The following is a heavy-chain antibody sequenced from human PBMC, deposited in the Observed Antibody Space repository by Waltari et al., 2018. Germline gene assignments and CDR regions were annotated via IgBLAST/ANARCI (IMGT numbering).Heavy chain of an antibody. CDR2: INHSGST. CDR3: ARDRSLTLTTEQDIDY. D-gene: IGHD4-4*01. Sequence: QVQLQQWGAGLLKPSETLSLTCAVYGGYFSGYYWSWIRQPPGKGLEGIGEINHSGSTNYNPSLKSRVTISVDTSKNQFSLKLSSVTAADTAVYYCARDRSLTLTTEQDIDYWGQGTLVTVSS. J-gene: IGHJ4*02. V-gene: IGHV4-34*01. CDR1: GGYFSGYY.